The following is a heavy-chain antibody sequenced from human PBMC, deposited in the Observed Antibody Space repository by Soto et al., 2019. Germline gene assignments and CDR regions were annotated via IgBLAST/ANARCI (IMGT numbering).Heavy chain of an antibody. CDR2: ISYDGSNK. D-gene: IGHD2-21*02. J-gene: IGHJ3*02. V-gene: IGHV3-30-3*01. CDR3: ARDNPIVLVTRDAFDI. CDR1: GFSFRSYA. Sequence: QVQLVESGGGVVQPGRSLRLSCAASGFSFRSYAMHWVRQAPGKGLEWVAVISYDGSNKYYADSVKGRFTISRDNSKNTLYLQMNSLRAEDTAVYYCARDNPIVLVTRDAFDIWGQGTMVTVSS.